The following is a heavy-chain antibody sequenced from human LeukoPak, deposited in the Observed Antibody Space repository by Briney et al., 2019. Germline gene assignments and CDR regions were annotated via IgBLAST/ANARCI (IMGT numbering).Heavy chain of an antibody. V-gene: IGHV1-24*01. CDR3: ATRSPSGDILTGPYYYGMDV. CDR1: GYTLTELS. J-gene: IGHJ6*04. D-gene: IGHD3-9*01. CDR2: FDPEDGET. Sequence: ASVKVSCKVSGYTLTELSMHWLRQAPGKGLEGRGGFDPEDGETIYAQKFQGRVTMTEDTSTDTAYMELSSLRSEDTAVYYCATRSPSGDILTGPYYYGMDVWGKGTTVTVSS.